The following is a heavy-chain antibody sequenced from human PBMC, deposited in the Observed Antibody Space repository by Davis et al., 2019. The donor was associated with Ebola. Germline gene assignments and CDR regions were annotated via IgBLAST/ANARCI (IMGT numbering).Heavy chain of an antibody. CDR1: GFTFSSYA. V-gene: IGHV3-23*01. Sequence: GGSLRLSCAASGFTFSSYAMSWVRQAPGKGLEWVAGIRSNSGNTYYADSVKGRFTISRDNSKSTLYLQMNSLRVEDTGIYYCAKDIVGGEGDYFDHWGQGTPVTVSS. CDR3: AKDIVGGEGDYFDH. CDR2: IRSNSGNT. D-gene: IGHD2-21*01. J-gene: IGHJ4*02.